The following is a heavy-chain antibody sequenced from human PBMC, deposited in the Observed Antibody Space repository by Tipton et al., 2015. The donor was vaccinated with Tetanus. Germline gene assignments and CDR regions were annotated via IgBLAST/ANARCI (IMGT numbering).Heavy chain of an antibody. CDR2: ISSSGTTM. CDR1: GFNFKTLG. CDR3: VNFATS. J-gene: IGHJ5*02. Sequence: SLRLSCAASGFNFKTLGINWVRQAPGKGVEWISYISSSGTTMYYADSVKGRFTISRDNAKNSLFLQMNSLRDEDTAVYYCVNFATSWGQGTLFTVSS. V-gene: IGHV3-48*02.